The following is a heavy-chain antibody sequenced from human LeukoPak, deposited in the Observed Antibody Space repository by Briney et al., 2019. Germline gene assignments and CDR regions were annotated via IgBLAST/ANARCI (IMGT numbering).Heavy chain of an antibody. CDR3: ARGYLGYSYGDY. Sequence: GGSLRLSRAASGFTFSSYSMNWVRQAPGKGLEWVSSISSSSSYIYYADSVKGRFTISRDNAKNSLYLQMNSLRAEDTAVYYCARGYLGYSYGDYWGQGTLVTVSS. D-gene: IGHD5-18*01. CDR2: ISSSSSYI. CDR1: GFTFSSYS. V-gene: IGHV3-21*01. J-gene: IGHJ4*02.